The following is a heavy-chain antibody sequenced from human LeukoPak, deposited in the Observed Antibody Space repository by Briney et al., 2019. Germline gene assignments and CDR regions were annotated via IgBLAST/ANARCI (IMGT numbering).Heavy chain of an antibody. V-gene: IGHV3-21*01. Sequence: PGGSLRLSCAASGFTFSSYSMNWVRQAPGKGLEWVSSISSSSSYIYYADSVKGRFTISRDNAKNSLYLQMNSLRAEDTAVYYCAREAVTGLDAFDIWGQGTMVTVSS. CDR2: ISSSSSYI. J-gene: IGHJ3*02. CDR3: AREAVTGLDAFDI. CDR1: GFTFSSYS. D-gene: IGHD1-1*01.